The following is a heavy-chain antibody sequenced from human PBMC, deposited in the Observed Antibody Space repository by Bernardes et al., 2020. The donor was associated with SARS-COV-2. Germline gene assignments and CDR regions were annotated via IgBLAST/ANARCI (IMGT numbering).Heavy chain of an antibody. CDR3: ARTGDDF. Sequence: GGSLRRSCAASGFTFSRYWMVWVRQAPGKGLEWVANIKQDGSEKYYVDSVKGRFTISRDNAKNSLYLQMNSLRGEDTAVYYCARTGDDFWGQGTLVTVSS. CDR2: IKQDGSEK. J-gene: IGHJ4*02. CDR1: GFTFSRYW. V-gene: IGHV3-7*04.